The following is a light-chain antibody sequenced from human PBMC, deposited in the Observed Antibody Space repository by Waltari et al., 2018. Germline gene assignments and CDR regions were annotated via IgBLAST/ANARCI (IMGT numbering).Light chain of an antibody. CDR1: QSVTSIY. Sequence: EIVLTQSPGALSLSPGERATLSCRASQSVTSIYLAWYQQKPGQAPRLLIYGVSSRATGIPDRFSGSGSGTDFTLTISSLQSDDFAVYYCQHYNNWPPGTTFGQGTKLEIK. J-gene: IGKJ1*01. CDR3: QHYNNWPPGTT. V-gene: IGKV3-20*01. CDR2: GVS.